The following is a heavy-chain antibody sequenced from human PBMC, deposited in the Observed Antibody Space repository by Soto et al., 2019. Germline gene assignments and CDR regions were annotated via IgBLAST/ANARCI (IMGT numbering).Heavy chain of an antibody. CDR1: GDSISSGGFS. CDR2: IYHSGTS. D-gene: IGHD2-2*01. CDR3: ARGRLVPAVNFDY. J-gene: IGHJ4*02. V-gene: IGHV4-30-2*01. Sequence: SETLSLTCAVSGDSISSGGFSWSWIRQPPGKGLEWIGYIYHSGTSFYNQSLKSRVTISVDGSKNKFFLKVNSVTAADTAVYYCARGRLVPAVNFDYWGLGTLVTVS.